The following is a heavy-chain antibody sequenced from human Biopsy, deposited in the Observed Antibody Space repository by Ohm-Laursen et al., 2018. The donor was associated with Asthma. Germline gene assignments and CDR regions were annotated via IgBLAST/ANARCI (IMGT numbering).Heavy chain of an antibody. Sequence: SVKVSCKSSGDSFSNYAISWVRQAPGQGLEWMGGPIPVLGTPDHAQMFEGRVTITADESTSTVYMELSSLSSEDTAVYYCARGYSGSDRIVYYYSGLEVWGQGTTVTVSS. J-gene: IGHJ6*02. V-gene: IGHV1-69*13. CDR2: PIPVLGTP. D-gene: IGHD5-12*01. CDR1: GDSFSNYA. CDR3: ARGYSGSDRIVYYYSGLEV.